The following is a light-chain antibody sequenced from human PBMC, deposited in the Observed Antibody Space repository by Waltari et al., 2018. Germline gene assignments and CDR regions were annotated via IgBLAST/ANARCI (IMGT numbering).Light chain of an antibody. CDR3: QQYYSTPLT. CDR2: WAS. J-gene: IGKJ1*01. CDR1: QSVLYSSNNTNY. V-gene: IGKV4-1*01. Sequence: DIVMTQSPDSLAVSLGERDTIHCKSSQSVLYSSNNTNYLAWYQQKPGQPPKLLIYWASTRESVVPDRFSGSGSGTDFTLTISSLQAEDVAVYYCQQYYSTPLTFGQGTKVEIK.